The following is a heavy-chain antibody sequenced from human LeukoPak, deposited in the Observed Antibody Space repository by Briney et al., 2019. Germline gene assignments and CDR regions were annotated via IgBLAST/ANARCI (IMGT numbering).Heavy chain of an antibody. Sequence: AGGSLRLSCAASGFTFSSYAMSWVRQAPGKGLEWVSGTGGSGDITYYADSVKGRFTISRDNSKNTLYLQMNSLRAEDTAVYYCAKAAVAAYFYYYGMDVWGQGTTVTVSS. J-gene: IGHJ6*02. CDR3: AKAAVAAYFYYYGMDV. D-gene: IGHD6-19*01. CDR2: TGGSGDIT. V-gene: IGHV3-23*01. CDR1: GFTFSSYA.